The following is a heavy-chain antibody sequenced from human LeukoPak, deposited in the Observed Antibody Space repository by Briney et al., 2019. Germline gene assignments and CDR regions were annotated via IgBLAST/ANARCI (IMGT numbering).Heavy chain of an antibody. V-gene: IGHV4-4*07. D-gene: IGHD6-19*01. CDR2: IYTSGST. Sequence: SDTLSLTCTVSGRSISRYYWSWIRQPTGKGLEWIGRIYTSGSTNYNPSLKSRVTMSVDTSKNQFSLKLSSVTAADTAVYYCAREIRYSSLDWGQGTLVTVSS. CDR1: GRSISRYY. J-gene: IGHJ4*02. CDR3: AREIRYSSLD.